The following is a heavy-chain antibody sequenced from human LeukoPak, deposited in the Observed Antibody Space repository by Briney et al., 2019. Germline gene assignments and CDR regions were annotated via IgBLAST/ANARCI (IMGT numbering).Heavy chain of an antibody. CDR3: AGGATISETGYFDF. Sequence: SETLPLTCAVYGGSFSRYYWSWIRQSPGKGLEWIAEIDHRGDTNYDPSVKSRVTISVDTSKNQFSLKVRSLSAADTAVYYCAGGATISETGYFDFWGQGTLVTVSS. V-gene: IGHV4-34*01. D-gene: IGHD5-24*01. CDR2: IDHRGDT. J-gene: IGHJ4*03. CDR1: GGSFSRYY.